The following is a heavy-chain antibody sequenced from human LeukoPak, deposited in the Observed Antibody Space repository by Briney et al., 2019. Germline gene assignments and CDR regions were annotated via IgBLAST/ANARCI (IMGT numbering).Heavy chain of an antibody. Sequence: PGGSLRLSCAASGFTFSSYGMHWVRQAPGKGLEWVAFIRYDGSNKYYADSVKGRFTISRDNSKNTLYLQMNSLRAEDTAVYYCAKDRTIFGVVDSAFDIWGQGTMVTVSS. J-gene: IGHJ3*02. CDR1: GFTFSSYG. CDR3: AKDRTIFGVVDSAFDI. D-gene: IGHD3-3*01. V-gene: IGHV3-30*02. CDR2: IRYDGSNK.